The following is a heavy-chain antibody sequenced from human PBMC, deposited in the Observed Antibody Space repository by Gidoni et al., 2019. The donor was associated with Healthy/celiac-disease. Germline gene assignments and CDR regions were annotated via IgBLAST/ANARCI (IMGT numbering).Heavy chain of an antibody. V-gene: IGHV1-69*01. D-gene: IGHD2-2*02. CDR2: IIPIFGTA. CDR3: ASRYCSSTSCYSGYGMDV. Sequence: QVQLVQSGAEVKKPGSSVKVSCKASGGTFSSYAISWVRQAPGQGLEWMGGIIPIFGTANYAQKFQGRVTITADESTSTAYMELSSLRSEDTAVYYCASRYCSSTSCYSGYGMDVWGQGTTVTVSS. CDR1: GGTFSSYA. J-gene: IGHJ6*02.